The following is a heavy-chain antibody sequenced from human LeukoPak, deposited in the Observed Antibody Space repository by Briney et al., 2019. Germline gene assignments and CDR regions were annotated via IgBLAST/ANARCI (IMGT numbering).Heavy chain of an antibody. J-gene: IGHJ6*03. CDR1: GFTFDDYG. CDR3: AKDQKRGYSYGYLFYYYYMDV. V-gene: IGHV3-20*04. D-gene: IGHD5-18*01. CDR2: IYWNGGST. Sequence: GGSLRLSCAASGFTFDDYGMSWVRQAPGKGLEWVSGIYWNGGSTGYADSVKGRFTISRDNAKNSLYLQMNSLRAEDTAVYYCAKDQKRGYSYGYLFYYYYMDVWGKGTTVTISS.